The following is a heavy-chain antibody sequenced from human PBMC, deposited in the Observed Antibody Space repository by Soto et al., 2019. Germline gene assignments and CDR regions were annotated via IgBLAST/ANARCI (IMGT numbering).Heavy chain of an antibody. Sequence: SVKVSCKASGGSIRNYAVSWVRQAPGQGLEWMGGITPVSGSAQYAQKFQDRVTITADGSTGTAYMELSSLRSEDTAVYYCAKDLSTSGFHYGMDVWGQGTTGTVS. CDR2: ITPVSGSA. V-gene: IGHV1-69*13. J-gene: IGHJ6*02. CDR3: AKDLSTSGFHYGMDV. CDR1: GGSIRNYA.